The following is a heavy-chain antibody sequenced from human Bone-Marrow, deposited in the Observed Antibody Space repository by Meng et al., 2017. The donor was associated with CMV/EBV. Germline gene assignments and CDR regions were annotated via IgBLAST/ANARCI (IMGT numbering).Heavy chain of an antibody. V-gene: IGHV3-74*01. D-gene: IGHD3-16*01. Sequence: GGSLRLSCAASGFTFSSYWMHWVRQAPGKGLVWVSRISSDWSSIIYADSVKGRFTISRDNAKNTLYLQMNSLRGEDTAVYYCASKGDRGMDVWGQGTTVTVSS. J-gene: IGHJ6*02. CDR1: GFTFSSYW. CDR3: ASKGDRGMDV. CDR2: ISSDWSSI.